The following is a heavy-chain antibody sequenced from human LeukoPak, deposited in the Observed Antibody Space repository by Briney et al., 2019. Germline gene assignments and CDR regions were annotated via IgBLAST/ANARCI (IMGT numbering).Heavy chain of an antibody. V-gene: IGHV3-23*01. CDR2: FNGGGRNT. Sequence: GESLRLSCTASGFTLSFYAMSWVRQAPGKGLEWVSAFNGGGRNTYYADSVKGRFTISRDNSKNTLYLQMHSLRAEDTAVYFCARDGFGDHVTGWFDPWGQGTLVTVSS. CDR3: ARDGFGDHVTGWFDP. D-gene: IGHD4-17*01. J-gene: IGHJ5*02. CDR1: GFTLSFYA.